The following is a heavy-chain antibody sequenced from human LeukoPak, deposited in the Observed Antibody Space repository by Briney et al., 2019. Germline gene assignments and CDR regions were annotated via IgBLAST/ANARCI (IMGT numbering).Heavy chain of an antibody. CDR2: ISVYNGNT. J-gene: IGHJ6*03. CDR3: ASSDGWCGAILPDCYYYMDV. D-gene: IGHD2-21*01. V-gene: IGHV1-18*01. CDR1: GYMFDRYG. Sequence: ASLKVSCKASGYMFDRYGIIWVRQAPGEGLEWMGWISVYNGNTDYAQKFQGRIAMTMDTSTSTAYMELRTLRSDDTAVYYCASSDGWCGAILPDCYYYMDVWGKGTTVTVSS.